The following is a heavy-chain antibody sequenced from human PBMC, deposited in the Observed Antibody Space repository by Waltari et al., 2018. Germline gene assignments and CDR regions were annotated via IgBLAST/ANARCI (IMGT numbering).Heavy chain of an antibody. CDR1: GSTLHSYA. CDR3: ARGQAAGTEELGY. J-gene: IGHJ4*02. D-gene: IGHD6-13*01. V-gene: IGHV1-69*13. CDR2: IIPIFGTA. Sequence: QVQLVQSGAEVKKPGSSVKVSCKASGSTLHSYALSWDRQAPGQWLEWMGGIIPIFGTANYAQKFQGRVTITADESTSTAYMELSSLRSEDTAVYYCARGQAAGTEELGYWGQGTLVTVSS.